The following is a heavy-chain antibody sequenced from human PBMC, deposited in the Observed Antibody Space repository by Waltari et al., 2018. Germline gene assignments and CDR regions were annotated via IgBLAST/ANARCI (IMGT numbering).Heavy chain of an antibody. Sequence: QVLLLESGGVWVEPGGSLRLSCAVSGFAFTTYRTVRGLRRPGKGLEWVAFIRYDGSNKYYADSVKGRFTISRDNSKNTLYLQMNSLRAEDTAVYYCAKGPPSGGLTRFDPWGQGTLVTVSS. CDR3: AKGPPSGGLTRFDP. V-gene: IGHV3-30*02. D-gene: IGHD3-16*01. CDR1: GFAFTTYR. CDR2: IRYDGSNK. J-gene: IGHJ5*02.